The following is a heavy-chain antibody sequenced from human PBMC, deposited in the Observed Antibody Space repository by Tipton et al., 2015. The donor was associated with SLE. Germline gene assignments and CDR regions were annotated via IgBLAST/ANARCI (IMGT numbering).Heavy chain of an antibody. CDR2: ISSSSSYI. V-gene: IGHV3-21*01. D-gene: IGHD3-3*01. CDR1: GFTFSSYS. Sequence: SLRLSCAASGFTFSSYSMNWVRQAPGKGLEWVSSISSSSSYIYYADSVKGRFTISRDNAKNSLYLQMNSLRAEDTAVYYCASGYDFWSGYDYWGQGTLVTVSS. J-gene: IGHJ4*02. CDR3: ASGYDFWSGYDY.